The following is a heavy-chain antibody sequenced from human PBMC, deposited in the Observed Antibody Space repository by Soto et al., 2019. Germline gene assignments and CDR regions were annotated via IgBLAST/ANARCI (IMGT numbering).Heavy chain of an antibody. V-gene: IGHV1-69*13. Sequence: SVKVSCKASGGTFSSYAISWVRQAPGQGLEWMGGIIPIFGTANYAQKFQGRVTITADESTSTAYMELSSLRSEDTAVYYCVRAEEYDILTGYSTYYFDYWGQGTLVTVSS. CDR1: GGTFSSYA. CDR3: VRAEEYDILTGYSTYYFDY. J-gene: IGHJ4*02. CDR2: IIPIFGTA. D-gene: IGHD3-9*01.